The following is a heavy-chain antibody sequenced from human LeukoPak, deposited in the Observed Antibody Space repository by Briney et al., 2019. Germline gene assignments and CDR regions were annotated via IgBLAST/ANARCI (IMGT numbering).Heavy chain of an antibody. D-gene: IGHD3-3*01. CDR1: GFTFSSYW. V-gene: IGHV3-7*01. CDR2: IKQDGSEK. Sequence: GGSLRLSCAASGFTFSSYWMNWVRRAPGKGLEWVANIKQDGSEKYYVDSVKGRFTISRDNAKNSLYLQMNSLRAEDTAVYYCARQYYDFWSGYYAPWYYYGMDVWGQGTTVTVSS. CDR3: ARQYYDFWSGYYAPWYYYGMDV. J-gene: IGHJ6*02.